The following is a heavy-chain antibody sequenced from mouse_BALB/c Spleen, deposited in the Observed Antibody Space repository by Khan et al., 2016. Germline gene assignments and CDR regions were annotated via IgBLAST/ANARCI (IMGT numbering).Heavy chain of an antibody. Sequence: EVQLQESGGGLVQPGGSMKLSCVASGFTFSNYWMDWVRQSPEKGLEWVAEIRLKSNNYATHYAESVKGRFTISRDDSKSSFYPQLNNLRAEDTGIYYCTRERGYYYAIDYWGQGTSVTVSS. J-gene: IGHJ4*01. CDR2: IRLKSNNYAT. V-gene: IGHV6-6*02. CDR1: GFTFSNYW. CDR3: TRERGYYYAIDY.